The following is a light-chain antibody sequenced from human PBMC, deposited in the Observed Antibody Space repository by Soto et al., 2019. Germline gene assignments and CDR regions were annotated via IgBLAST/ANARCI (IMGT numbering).Light chain of an antibody. CDR1: QSISTY. Sequence: ILLTPSPSSLPASVGDRVTITRRARQSISTYLKWYQQKPGTAPKLLIYASYTLQSGVPSRFSGRGSGSDFTLTISSLQPEDFATYSCQQSYSSPLTFAQGTKVDIK. CDR3: QQSYSSPLT. J-gene: IGKJ1*01. CDR2: ASY. V-gene: IGKV1-39*01.